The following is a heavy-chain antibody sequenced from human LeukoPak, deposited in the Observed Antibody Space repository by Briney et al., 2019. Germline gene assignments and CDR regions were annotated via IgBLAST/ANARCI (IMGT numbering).Heavy chain of an antibody. D-gene: IGHD2-2*01. CDR3: ARGFLGYCSSTSCPFDI. J-gene: IGHJ3*02. Sequence: SETLSLTCTVSGGSISSYYWSWIRQPAGKGLEWIGRIYTSGSTNYNPSLKSRVTMSVDTSKNQFSLKLSSVTAADTAVYYCARGFLGYCSSTSCPFDIWGQGTMVTVSS. CDR2: IYTSGST. V-gene: IGHV4-4*07. CDR1: GGSISSYY.